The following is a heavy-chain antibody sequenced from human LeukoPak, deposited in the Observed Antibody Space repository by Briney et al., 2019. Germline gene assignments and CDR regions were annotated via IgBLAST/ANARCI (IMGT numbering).Heavy chain of an antibody. J-gene: IGHJ4*02. CDR2: ITSNGGTT. CDR1: GFSLSTYD. D-gene: IGHD2-2*01. V-gene: IGHV3-64*01. CDR3: ARGYCSSTSCTNDY. Sequence: GGSLRLSCVASGFSLSTYDMYWVRQAPGKGLEYVSAITSNGGTTYYANSVRGRFTISRDNSKNTLYLQMGSLRAEDMAVYYCARGYCSSTSCTNDYWGQGTLVTVSS.